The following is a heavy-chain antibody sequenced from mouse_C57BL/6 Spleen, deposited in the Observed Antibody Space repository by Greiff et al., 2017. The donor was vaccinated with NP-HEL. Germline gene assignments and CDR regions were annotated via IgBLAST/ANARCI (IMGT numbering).Heavy chain of an antibody. V-gene: IGHV1-53*01. D-gene: IGHD3-2*02. J-gene: IGHJ4*01. CDR3: ARWGSSGPYYAMDY. CDR2: INPSNGGT. CDR1: GYTFTSYW. Sequence: QVQLQQPGTELVKPGASVKLSCKASGYTFTSYWMHWVKQRPGQGLEWIGNINPSNGGTNSNEKFKSKATLTVDKSSSTAYMQLSSLTSEDSAVYSCARWGSSGPYYAMDYWGQGTSVTVSS.